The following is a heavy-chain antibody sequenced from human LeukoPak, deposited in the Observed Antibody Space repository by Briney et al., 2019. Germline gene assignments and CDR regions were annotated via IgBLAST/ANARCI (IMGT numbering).Heavy chain of an antibody. CDR3: AKDIGTKPGTNYFDY. CDR2: ISWDGGST. D-gene: IGHD1-1*01. Sequence: GGSLGLSCAASGFTFSSYSMNWVRQAPGKGLEWVALISWDGGSTYYADSGKGRFTISRENSKNSLYLQMNSLRTEDTALYYCAKDIGTKPGTNYFDYWGQGTLVTVSS. V-gene: IGHV3-43*01. J-gene: IGHJ4*02. CDR1: GFTFSSYS.